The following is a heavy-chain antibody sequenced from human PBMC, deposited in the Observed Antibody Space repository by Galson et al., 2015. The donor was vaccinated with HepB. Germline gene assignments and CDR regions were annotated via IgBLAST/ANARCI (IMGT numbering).Heavy chain of an antibody. J-gene: IGHJ4*02. CDR1: GFTFSSAT. CDR3: ARADQGYYDKSGYD. D-gene: IGHD3-22*01. Sequence: SVKVSCKASGFTFSSATMQWVRQARGQRLEWIGWIVAGSGYTSYAQKFQERVTISRDMSASIVYMELSSLTSEDTAVYYCARADQGYYDKSGYDWGQGSLVTVFS. V-gene: IGHV1-58*02. CDR2: IVAGSGYT.